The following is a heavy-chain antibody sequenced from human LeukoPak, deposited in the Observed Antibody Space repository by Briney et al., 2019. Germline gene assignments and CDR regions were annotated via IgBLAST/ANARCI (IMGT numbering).Heavy chain of an antibody. CDR2: ISGSGGST. V-gene: IGHV3-23*01. Sequence: GGSLRLSCAAPGFTFSSYAMSWVRQAPGKGLEWVSAISGSGGSTYYADSVKGRFTISRDNSKNTLYLQMNSLRAEDTAVYYCAKDRSSGLFLDYWGQGTLVTVSS. J-gene: IGHJ4*02. CDR1: GFTFSSYA. CDR3: AKDRSSGLFLDY. D-gene: IGHD3-22*01.